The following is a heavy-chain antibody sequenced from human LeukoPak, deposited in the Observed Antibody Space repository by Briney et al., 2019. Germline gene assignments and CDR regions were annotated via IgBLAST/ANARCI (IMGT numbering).Heavy chain of an antibody. V-gene: IGHV3-11*01. CDR1: GFTFSDYY. CDR2: ISSSGSTI. Sequence: GGSLRLSCAASGFTFSDYYMSWIRQAPGKGLEWVSYISSSGSTIYYADSVKGRFTISRDNAKNSLYLQMNSLRAEDTAIYYCARFRFSMTAVTKRGDFDYWGQGTLVTVSS. J-gene: IGHJ4*02. CDR3: ARFRFSMTAVTKRGDFDY. D-gene: IGHD4-17*01.